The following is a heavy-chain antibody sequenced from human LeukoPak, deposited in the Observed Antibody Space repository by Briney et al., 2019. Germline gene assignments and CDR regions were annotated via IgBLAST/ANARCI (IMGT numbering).Heavy chain of an antibody. CDR1: GYSFTSYW. CDR2: IYSGDSDT. J-gene: IGHJ4*02. V-gene: IGHV5-51*01. Sequence: GESLKISCKGSGYSFTSYWIGWVRQMPGKGLEWMGIIYSGDSDTRYSPSFQGQVTISADKSISTAYLQWSSLKASDTAMYYCARPGYYGSGRSGNFDYWGQGTLVTVSS. D-gene: IGHD3-10*01. CDR3: ARPGYYGSGRSGNFDY.